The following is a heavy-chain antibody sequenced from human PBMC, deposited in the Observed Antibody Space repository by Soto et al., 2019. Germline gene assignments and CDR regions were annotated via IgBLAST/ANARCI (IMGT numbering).Heavy chain of an antibody. J-gene: IGHJ4*02. CDR3: ARGRYGDY. V-gene: IGHV1-18*01. CDR2: ISAHNGNT. D-gene: IGHD1-1*01. CDR1: GYAFTTYG. Sequence: QVHLVQSGAEVKKPGASWRVSCQASGYAFTTYGITWVRQAPGQGLEWMGWISAHNGNTNYAQKLQGRVTVTRDTSTSTAYMELRSLRSDDTAVYYCARGRYGDYWGQGALVTVSS.